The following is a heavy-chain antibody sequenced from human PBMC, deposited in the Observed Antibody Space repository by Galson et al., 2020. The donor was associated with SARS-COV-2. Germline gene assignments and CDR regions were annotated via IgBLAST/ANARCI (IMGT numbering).Heavy chain of an antibody. D-gene: IGHD5-12*01. CDR2: ITSRGDI. CDR1: GFIFGDYC. CDR3: ARSKMATIYYYYYYMDV. Sequence: GESLKISCAASGFIFGDYCMNWVRQAPGKGLEWVSSITSRGDIYYADSVRGRFTISRDNAKNSLYLQMNSLRVEDTAVYYCARSKMATIYYYYYYMDVWGKGTTVTISS. V-gene: IGHV3-21*01. J-gene: IGHJ6*03.